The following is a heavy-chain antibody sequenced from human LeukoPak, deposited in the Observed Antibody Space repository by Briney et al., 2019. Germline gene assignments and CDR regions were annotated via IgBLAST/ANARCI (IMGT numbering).Heavy chain of an antibody. CDR2: IYYSGST. CDR1: GGSISSGGYY. D-gene: IGHD3-22*01. J-gene: IGHJ4*02. Sequence: SETLSLTCTVSGGSISSGGYYWGWTRQHPGKGLEWIGYIYYSGSTYYNPSLKSRVTISVDTSKNQFSLKLSSVTAADTAVYYCAIGYYYDSWVHFDYWGQGTLVTVSS. V-gene: IGHV4-31*03. CDR3: AIGYYYDSWVHFDY.